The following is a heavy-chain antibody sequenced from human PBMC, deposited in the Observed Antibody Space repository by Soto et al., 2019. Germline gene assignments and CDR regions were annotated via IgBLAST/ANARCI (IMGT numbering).Heavy chain of an antibody. J-gene: IGHJ6*02. V-gene: IGHV1-2*04. CDR2: INPNSGGT. Sequence: ASVKVSCKASGVTFADFIMNWVRQTPGQGLEWMGGINPNSGGTNYAQKFQGWVTMTRDTSISTAYMELSRLRSDDTAVYYCARGAVAGPIAYYYYGMDVWGQGTTVTVSS. D-gene: IGHD6-19*01. CDR3: ARGAVAGPIAYYYYGMDV. CDR1: GVTFADFI.